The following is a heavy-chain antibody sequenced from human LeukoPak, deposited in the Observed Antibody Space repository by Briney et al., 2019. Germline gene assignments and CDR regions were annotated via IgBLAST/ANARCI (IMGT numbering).Heavy chain of an antibody. V-gene: IGHV3-23*01. CDR1: GFTFSSYA. CDR3: AKDYYDILTGQPLSFDS. Sequence: GSLRLSCAASGFTFSSYAVTWVRQAPGKRLEWVSSISGSGGGRYYADAVKGRLTISRDNSKNTLYLQMNSLRAGDTAIYYCAKDYYDILTGQPLSFDSWGQGAQVTVSS. D-gene: IGHD3-9*01. CDR2: ISGSGGGR. J-gene: IGHJ4*02.